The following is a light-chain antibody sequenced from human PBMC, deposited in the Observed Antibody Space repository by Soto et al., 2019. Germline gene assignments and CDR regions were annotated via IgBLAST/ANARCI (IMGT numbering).Light chain of an antibody. CDR1: QSVSSN. J-gene: IGKJ4*01. V-gene: IGKV3-15*01. Sequence: EIVMTQSPATLSVSPGERATLSCRASQSVSSNLAWYQQKPGQAPRLLIYGASIRATGIPARFSGSGSGTEFTLTISSLQSDDFALYYCQQYNNWTLTFGGGTKVEIK. CDR2: GAS. CDR3: QQYNNWTLT.